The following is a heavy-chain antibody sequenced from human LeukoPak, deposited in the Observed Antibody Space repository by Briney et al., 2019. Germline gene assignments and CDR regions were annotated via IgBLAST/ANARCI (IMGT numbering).Heavy chain of an antibody. Sequence: GGSLRLSCAASGFTVSSNYMSWVRQAPGKGLEWVSTISGGGSSIFYAGSVKGRFTISRDNSKNTLYLQMNSLRAEDTALYYCAKDGGGWFSSGWSFFDYWGQGTLVTASS. CDR3: AKDGGGWFSSGWSFFDY. CDR2: ISGGGSSI. V-gene: IGHV3-23*01. J-gene: IGHJ4*02. D-gene: IGHD6-19*01. CDR1: GFTVSSNY.